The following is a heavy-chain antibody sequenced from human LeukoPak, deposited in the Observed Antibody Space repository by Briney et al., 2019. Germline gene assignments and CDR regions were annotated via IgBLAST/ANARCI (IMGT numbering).Heavy chain of an antibody. CDR2: ISNYNGNT. CDR1: GYTFTNYG. D-gene: IGHD1-26*01. J-gene: IGHJ4*02. V-gene: IGHV1-18*01. Sequence: ASVKVSCKTTGYTFTNYGISWVRQAPGQGLEWMGWISNYNGNTKYAQKVQGRVTLTTDTSTSTAYMELRSLKSDDTAVYYCARDMDSGPDFFDYWGLGTLVTVSS. CDR3: ARDMDSGPDFFDY.